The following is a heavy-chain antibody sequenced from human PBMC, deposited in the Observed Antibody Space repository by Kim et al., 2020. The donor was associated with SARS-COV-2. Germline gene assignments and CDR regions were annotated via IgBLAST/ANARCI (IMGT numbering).Heavy chain of an antibody. CDR1: GFTFSAYD. V-gene: IGHV3-48*02. CDR2: ITKSSTTI. CDR3: VRDRMGGAFDM. Sequence: GGSLRLSCATSGFTFSAYDMNWVRQASGKGLEWLSFITKSSTTIYYADSVEGRFTISRDNAKNSLFLQMNSLRDEDTALYYCVRDRMGGAFDMWGQGTMV. D-gene: IGHD3-16*01. J-gene: IGHJ3*02.